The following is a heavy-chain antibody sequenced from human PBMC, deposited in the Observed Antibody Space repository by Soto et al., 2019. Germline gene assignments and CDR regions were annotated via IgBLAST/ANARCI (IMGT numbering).Heavy chain of an antibody. CDR2: TYFRAKWFN. D-gene: IGHD1-26*01. CDR3: GRDDLAVGYGMDV. Sequence: SQTVSLTCVISGDSVSSNSAAWNWIRQSPSRGLEWLGRTYFRAKWFNDYAVSVKSRISINPDTSKNQISLQLKSVTPDDTAVYYCGRDDLAVGYGMDVWGQGTTVTVSS. V-gene: IGHV6-1*01. CDR1: GDSVSSNSAA. J-gene: IGHJ6*02.